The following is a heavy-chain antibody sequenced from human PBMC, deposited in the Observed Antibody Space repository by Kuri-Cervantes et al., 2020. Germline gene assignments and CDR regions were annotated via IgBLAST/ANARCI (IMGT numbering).Heavy chain of an antibody. Sequence: SETLSLTCTVSGGSISSYYWNWIRQPPGKGLEWIGYIYYSGSTNYNPSLKSRVTISVDTSKNQFSLKLSSVTAADTAVYYCARGTVTTRGWFDPWGQGTLVTVSS. CDR1: GGSISSYY. CDR2: IYYSGST. D-gene: IGHD4-17*01. J-gene: IGHJ5*02. CDR3: ARGTVTTRGWFDP. V-gene: IGHV4-59*01.